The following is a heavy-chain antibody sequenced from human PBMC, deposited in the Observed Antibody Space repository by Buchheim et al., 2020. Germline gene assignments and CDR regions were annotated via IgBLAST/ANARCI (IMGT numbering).Heavy chain of an antibody. CDR1: GFTFSSYA. V-gene: IGHV3-30-3*01. Sequence: QVQLVESGGGVVQPGRSLRLSCAASGFTFSSYAMHWVRQAPGKGLEWVAVISYDGSNKYYADSVKGRFTISRDNSQNTLYLQMNSLRAEDTAVYYCARDIVATTALYYYGMDVWGQGTT. J-gene: IGHJ6*02. D-gene: IGHD5-12*01. CDR3: ARDIVATTALYYYGMDV. CDR2: ISYDGSNK.